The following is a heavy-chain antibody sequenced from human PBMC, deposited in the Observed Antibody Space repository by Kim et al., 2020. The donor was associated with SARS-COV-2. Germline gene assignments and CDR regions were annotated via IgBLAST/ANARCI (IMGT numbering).Heavy chain of an antibody. V-gene: IGHV1-2*02. J-gene: IGHJ6*02. D-gene: IGHD6-19*01. CDR3: ANAVALPYYGLDV. Sequence: YAQKFQGRVTMTGDTSISTAYMERSRLRSDDTAVYYCANAVALPYYGLDVWGQGTTVTVSS.